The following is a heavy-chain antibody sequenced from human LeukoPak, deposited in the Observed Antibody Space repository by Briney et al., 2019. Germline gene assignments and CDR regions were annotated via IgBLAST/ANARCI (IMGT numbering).Heavy chain of an antibody. CDR3: ARDADGGSYHNWFDP. CDR2: IIPIFGIA. J-gene: IGHJ5*02. V-gene: IGHV1-69*05. CDR1: GDTLTTYD. D-gene: IGHD1-26*01. Sequence: SVKVSCKASGDTLTTYDFNWVRQATGQGLEWMGGIIPIFGIANYAQKFQGRVTITTDESTSTAYMELSSLRSEDTAVYYCARDADGGSYHNWFDPWGQGTLVTVSS.